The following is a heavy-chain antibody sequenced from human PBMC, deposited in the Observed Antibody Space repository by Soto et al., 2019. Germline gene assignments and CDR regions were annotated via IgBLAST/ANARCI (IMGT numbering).Heavy chain of an antibody. V-gene: IGHV1-69*06. D-gene: IGHD3-16*01. CDR2: VIPLFGTS. CDR1: GGAFSTYA. Sequence: QVQLVQSGAEVKEPGSSVKVACQASGGAFSTYAISWVRQAPGQGLEWMGGVIPLFGTSNYLPKFQGRVSIAADRSTKTVYMELSRLRFDETAVYFGARELKAGGHFGMDVWGQGTTVTVSS. CDR3: ARELKAGGHFGMDV. J-gene: IGHJ6*02.